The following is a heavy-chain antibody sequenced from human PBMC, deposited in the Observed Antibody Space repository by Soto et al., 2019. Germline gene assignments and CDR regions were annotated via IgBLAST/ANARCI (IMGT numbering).Heavy chain of an antibody. D-gene: IGHD1-20*01. CDR3: ARLTGTPGDAFDI. J-gene: IGHJ3*02. CDR2: ISSSSSYT. V-gene: IGHV3-11*03. Sequence: PGGSLRLSCAASGFTFSDYYMSWIRQAPGKGLEWVSYISSSSSYTNYADSVKGRFTISRDNAKNSLYLQMNSLRAEDTAVYYCARLTGTPGDAFDIWGQGTMVTVSS. CDR1: GFTFSDYY.